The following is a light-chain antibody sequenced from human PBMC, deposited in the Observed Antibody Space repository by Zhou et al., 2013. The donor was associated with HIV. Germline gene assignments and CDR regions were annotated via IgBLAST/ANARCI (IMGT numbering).Light chain of an antibody. CDR3: QHSFSTPVS. CDR2: AAS. Sequence: DIQMTQSPSSLSASVGDRVTITCRASQTISTYLNWYQQKPGKAPKLLMYAASSLQSGVPSRFSGSGSGTDFTLTISSLQPEDFATYYCQHSFSTPVSFGQGTKLEIK. V-gene: IGKV1-39*01. CDR1: QTISTY. J-gene: IGKJ2*03.